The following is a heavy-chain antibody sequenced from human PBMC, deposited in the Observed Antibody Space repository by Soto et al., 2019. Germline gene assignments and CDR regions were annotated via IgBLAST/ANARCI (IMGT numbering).Heavy chain of an antibody. CDR1: GFTFSSYW. J-gene: IGHJ4*02. V-gene: IGHV3-7*01. CDR2: IKQDGSEK. D-gene: IGHD2-2*01. Sequence: GGSLRLSCAASGFTFSSYWMSWVRQAPGKGLEWVANIKQDGSEKYYVDSVKGRFTISRDNAKNSLYLQMNSLRAEDTAVYYCASGPHGGDCSSTSCPELDYWGQGTLVTVSS. CDR3: ASGPHGGDCSSTSCPELDY.